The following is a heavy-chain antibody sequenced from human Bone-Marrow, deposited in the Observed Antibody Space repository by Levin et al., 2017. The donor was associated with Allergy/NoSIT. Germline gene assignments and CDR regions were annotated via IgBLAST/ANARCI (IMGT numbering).Heavy chain of an antibody. Sequence: SVKVSCKASGGTFTNFAVSWVRQAPGQGLEWMGGIIPIFGTTNYAQKFQGRLTFTADESTDTTYMELSSLISEDTAVYYCAREDYGNPPVLVYHHDGLAVWGQGTTVSVSS. V-gene: IGHV1-69*13. CDR1: GGTFTNFA. D-gene: IGHD4-11*01. CDR2: IIPIFGTT. CDR3: AREDYGNPPVLVYHHDGLAV. J-gene: IGHJ6*02.